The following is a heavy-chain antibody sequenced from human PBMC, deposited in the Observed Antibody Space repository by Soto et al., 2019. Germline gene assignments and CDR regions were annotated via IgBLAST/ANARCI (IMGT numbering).Heavy chain of an antibody. Sequence: SETLSLTCAVSGGSIRSGCYSWSWIRQPPGKGLEWIGYIYHSGSTYYNPSLKSRVTISVDRSKNQFSLKLSSVTAADTAVYYCARDMGSDDLWSGYPHPYGLDVWGQGTTVSVSS. CDR1: GGSIRSGCYS. CDR2: IYHSGST. V-gene: IGHV4-30-2*01. D-gene: IGHD3-3*01. CDR3: ARDMGSDDLWSGYPHPYGLDV. J-gene: IGHJ6*02.